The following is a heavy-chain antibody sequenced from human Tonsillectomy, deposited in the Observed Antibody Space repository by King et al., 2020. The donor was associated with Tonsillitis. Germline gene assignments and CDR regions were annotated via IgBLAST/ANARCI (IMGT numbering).Heavy chain of an antibody. V-gene: IGHV3-23*04. CDR1: GFTFSTYA. J-gene: IGHJ4*02. CDR3: ATQGVAAAGTFDY. CDR2: ISGSGTST. Sequence: VQLVESGGGSVQPGGSLRLSCAASGFTFSTYAMSWVRQAPGKGLERVSGISGSGTSTYYADSVKGRFTISRDNSKNTLYLQTNTLRAEDTALYYCATQGVAAAGTFDYWGQGTLVTVSS. D-gene: IGHD6-13*01.